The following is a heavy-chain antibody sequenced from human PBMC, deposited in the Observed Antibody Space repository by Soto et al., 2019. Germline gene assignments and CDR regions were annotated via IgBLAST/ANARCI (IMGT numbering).Heavy chain of an antibody. J-gene: IGHJ6*02. Sequence: ASVKVSCKASGYTFTSYAMHWVRQAPGQGLEWMGIINPSGGSTTYAQKFQGRVTMTRDTSTSTVYMELSRLRSEDTAVYYCARGLQLWLGYYYGMDVWGQGTTVTVSS. V-gene: IGHV1-46*03. D-gene: IGHD5-18*01. CDR1: GYTFTSYA. CDR2: INPSGGST. CDR3: ARGLQLWLGYYYGMDV.